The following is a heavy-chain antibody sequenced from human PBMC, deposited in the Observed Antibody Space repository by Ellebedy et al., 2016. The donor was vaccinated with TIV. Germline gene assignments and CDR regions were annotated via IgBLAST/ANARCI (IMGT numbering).Heavy chain of an antibody. CDR3: ARGREYGDYVG. CDR1: GGSISSYY. CDR2: IYYSGST. Sequence: SETLSLTXTVSGGSISSYYWSWIRQPPGKGLEWIGYIYYSGSTNYNPSLKSRVTISVDTSKNQFSLKLSSVTAADTAVYYCARGREYGDYVGWGQGTLVTVSS. J-gene: IGHJ4*02. V-gene: IGHV4-59*01. D-gene: IGHD4-17*01.